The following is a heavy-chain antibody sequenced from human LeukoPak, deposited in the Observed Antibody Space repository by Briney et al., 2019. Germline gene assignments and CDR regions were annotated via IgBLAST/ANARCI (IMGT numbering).Heavy chain of an antibody. Sequence: SETLSLTCTVSGGSISSYYWSWIRQPPGKGLEWIGYIYYSGSTNYNPSLKSRVTISVDTSKNQFSLKLSSVTAADTAVYYCARRDFWSGYFDYWGQGTLVTVSS. CDR2: IYYSGST. CDR3: ARRDFWSGYFDY. CDR1: GGSISSYY. D-gene: IGHD3-3*01. V-gene: IGHV4-59*08. J-gene: IGHJ4*02.